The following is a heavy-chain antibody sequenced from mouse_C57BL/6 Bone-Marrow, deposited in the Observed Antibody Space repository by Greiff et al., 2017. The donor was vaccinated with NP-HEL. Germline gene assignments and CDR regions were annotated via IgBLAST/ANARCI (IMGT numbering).Heavy chain of an antibody. V-gene: IGHV1-81*01. CDR3: ARSGDYDGYWYFDV. D-gene: IGHD2-4*01. CDR2: IYPRSGNT. J-gene: IGHJ1*03. CDR1: GYTFTSYG. Sequence: QVQLKESGAELARPGASVKLSCKASGYTFTSYGISWVKQRTGQGLEWIGEIYPRSGNTYYNEKFKGKATLTADKSSSTAYMELRSLTSEDSAVYFCARSGDYDGYWYFDVWGTGTTVTVSS.